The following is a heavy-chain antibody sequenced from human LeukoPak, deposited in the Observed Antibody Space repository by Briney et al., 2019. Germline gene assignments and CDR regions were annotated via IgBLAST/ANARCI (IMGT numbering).Heavy chain of an antibody. CDR3: ARTYYYDSSGYYYVRTQNGGGFDP. V-gene: IGHV1-2*02. Sequence: GASVKVSCKASGDTFTGYYMHWVRQAPGQGLEWMGWINPNSGGTNYAQKFQGRVTMTRDTSISTAYMELSRLRSDDTAVYYCARTYYYDSSGYYYVRTQNGGGFDPWGQGILVTVSS. D-gene: IGHD3-22*01. J-gene: IGHJ5*02. CDR1: GDTFTGYY. CDR2: INPNSGGT.